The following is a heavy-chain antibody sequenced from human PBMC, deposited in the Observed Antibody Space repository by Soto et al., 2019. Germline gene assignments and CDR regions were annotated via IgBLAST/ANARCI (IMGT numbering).Heavy chain of an antibody. CDR1: GDSVSSNSAA. V-gene: IGHV6-1*01. D-gene: IGHD6-19*01. Sequence: PSQTLSLTCAISGDSVSSNSAAWNWIRQSASRGLEWLGRTYYRSKWYNDYAVSVKSRITINPDTAKNQFSLQLNSVTPEDTAVYYCALEQWLVNAFDIWGQGTMVTVSS. J-gene: IGHJ3*02. CDR3: ALEQWLVNAFDI. CDR2: TYYRSKWYN.